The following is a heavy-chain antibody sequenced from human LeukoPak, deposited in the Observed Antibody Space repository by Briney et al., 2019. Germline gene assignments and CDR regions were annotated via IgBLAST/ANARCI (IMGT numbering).Heavy chain of an antibody. CDR2: IRGSGGST. CDR3: AKAGTTVTPESQFDY. Sequence: TGGSLRLSCAASGFTFSSYAMSWIRQAPGKGLEWVSAIRGSGGSTYYADSVKGRFTISRDNSKNTLNLQMNSLRAEDTAVYYCAKAGTTVTPESQFDYWGQGTLVTVSS. J-gene: IGHJ4*02. V-gene: IGHV3-23*01. D-gene: IGHD4-11*01. CDR1: GFTFSSYA.